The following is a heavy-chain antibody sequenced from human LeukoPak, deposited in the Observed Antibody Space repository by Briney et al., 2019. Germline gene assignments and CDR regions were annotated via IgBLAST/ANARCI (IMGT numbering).Heavy chain of an antibody. CDR3: ARGPPYYYYMDV. CDR1: GYTFTSYD. Sequence: ASVKVSCKASGYTFTSYDINWVLQATGQGLEWMGWMNPNSGNTGYAQKFQGRVTMTRNTSISTAYMELSSLRSEDTAVYYCARGPPYYYYMDVWGKGTTVTVSS. CDR2: MNPNSGNT. J-gene: IGHJ6*03. V-gene: IGHV1-8*01.